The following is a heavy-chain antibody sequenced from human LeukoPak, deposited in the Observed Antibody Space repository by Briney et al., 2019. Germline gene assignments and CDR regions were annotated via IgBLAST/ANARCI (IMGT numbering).Heavy chain of an antibody. CDR3: ARVSLDSSGWTAFDY. J-gene: IGHJ4*02. CDR2: IYPGDSDT. V-gene: IGHV5-51*01. Sequence: GESLKISCKGSGYSSTSYWIGWVRQMPGKGLEWMGIIYPGDSDTRYSPSFQGQVTISADKSISTAYLQWSSLKASDTAMYYCARVSLDSSGWTAFDYWGQGTLVTVSS. D-gene: IGHD6-19*01. CDR1: GYSSTSYW.